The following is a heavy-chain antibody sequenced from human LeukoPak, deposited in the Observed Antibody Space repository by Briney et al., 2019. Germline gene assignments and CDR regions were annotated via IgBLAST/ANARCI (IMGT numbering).Heavy chain of an antibody. D-gene: IGHD2-15*01. J-gene: IGHJ5*02. Sequence: PSETLSLTCTVSGGSISSYYWSWIRQPAGKGLEWIGRIYTSGSTNYNPSLKSRVTMSADTSKNQFSLKLSSVTAADTAVYYCAREMVGYCSGGSCYPDNWFDPWGQGTLVTVSS. CDR3: AREMVGYCSGGSCYPDNWFDP. V-gene: IGHV4-4*07. CDR2: IYTSGST. CDR1: GGSISSYY.